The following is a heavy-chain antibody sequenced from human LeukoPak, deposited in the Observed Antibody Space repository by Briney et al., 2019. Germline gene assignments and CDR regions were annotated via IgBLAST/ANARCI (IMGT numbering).Heavy chain of an antibody. CDR3: ARDSNHDYGDY. CDR1: GFTFSSYS. CDR2: ISSSSSTI. V-gene: IGHV3-48*01. J-gene: IGHJ4*02. Sequence: PGGSLRLSCAASGFTFSSYSMNWVRQAPGKGLEWVSYISSSSSTIYYADFVKGRFTISRDNAKNSLYLQMNSLRAEDTAVYYCARDSNHDYGDYWGQGTLVTVSS.